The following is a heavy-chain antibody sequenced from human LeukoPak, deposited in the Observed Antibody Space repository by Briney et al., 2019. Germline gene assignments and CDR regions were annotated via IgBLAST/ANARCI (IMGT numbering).Heavy chain of an antibody. D-gene: IGHD6-13*01. J-gene: IGHJ6*02. Sequence: PGGSLRLSCAASGFTFSSYAMSWVRQAPGKGLEWVSSISGSGGSSFYADSVKGRFTISRDNSKNTLYLQMNSLRAEDTAVYYCARDLSSRLYYYYGMDVWGQGTTVTVSS. CDR3: ARDLSSRLYYYYGMDV. CDR1: GFTFSSYA. CDR2: ISGSGGSS. V-gene: IGHV3-23*01.